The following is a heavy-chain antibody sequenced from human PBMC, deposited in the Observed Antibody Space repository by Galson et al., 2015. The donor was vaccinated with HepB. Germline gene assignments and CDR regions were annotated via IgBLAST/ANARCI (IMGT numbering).Heavy chain of an antibody. J-gene: IGHJ6*02. CDR2: INPNSGGT. D-gene: IGHD1-26*01. CDR3: ARGWELLGDYYGMDV. Sequence: SVKVSCKASGYTFTGYYMHWVRQAPGQGLEWMGRINPNSGGTNYAQKFQGRVTMTRDTSINTAYMELSRLRSDDTVVYYCARGWELLGDYYGMDVWGQGTTVTVSS. V-gene: IGHV1-2*05. CDR1: GYTFTGYY.